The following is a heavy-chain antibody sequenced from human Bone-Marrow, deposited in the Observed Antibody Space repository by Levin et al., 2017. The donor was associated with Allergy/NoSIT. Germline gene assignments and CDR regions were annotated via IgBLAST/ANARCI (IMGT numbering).Heavy chain of an antibody. CDR1: GGSISTYW. D-gene: IGHD3-22*01. CDR2: IYYSGTT. V-gene: IGHV4-59*01. Sequence: SETLSLICSLSGGSISTYWWHWIRQPPGKGLEWIGNIYYSGTTKYNQSLRSRVSISVDTSKNEFSLELTSVTAADTAVYYCARGDSPHDAVDQWGRGTLVSVAS. CDR3: ARGDSPHDAVDQ. J-gene: IGHJ1*01.